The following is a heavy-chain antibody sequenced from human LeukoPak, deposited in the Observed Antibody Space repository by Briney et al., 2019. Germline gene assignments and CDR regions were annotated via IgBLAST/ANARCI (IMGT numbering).Heavy chain of an antibody. D-gene: IGHD3-22*01. CDR2: IRSKAYGGTT. Sequence: GRSLRLSCTASGFXFGDYAISWVRQAPGKGLEWVGFIRSKAYGGTTEYAASAKGRFTISRDDSKSIAYLQMNSLKTEDTAVYYCTRAIKRQSTMIVVVIGGEDAFDIWGQGTMVTVSS. V-gene: IGHV3-49*04. CDR3: TRAIKRQSTMIVVVIGGEDAFDI. CDR1: GFXFGDYA. J-gene: IGHJ3*02.